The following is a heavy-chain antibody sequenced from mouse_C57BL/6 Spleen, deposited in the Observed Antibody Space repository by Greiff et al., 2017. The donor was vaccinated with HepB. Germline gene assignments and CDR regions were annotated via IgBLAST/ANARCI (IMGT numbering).Heavy chain of an antibody. CDR3: ARERVPYAMDY. CDR2: IYPRSGNT. Sequence: VQLQQSGAELARPGASVKLSCKASGYTFTSYGISWVKQRTGQGLEWIGEIYPRSGNTYYNEKFKGKATLTADKSSSTAYMELRSLTSEDSAFYFCARERVPYAMDYWGQGTSVTVSS. J-gene: IGHJ4*01. V-gene: IGHV1-81*01. CDR1: GYTFTSYG.